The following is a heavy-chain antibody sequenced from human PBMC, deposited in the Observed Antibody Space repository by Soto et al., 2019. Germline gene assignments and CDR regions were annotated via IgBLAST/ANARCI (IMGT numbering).Heavy chain of an antibody. CDR1: GFTFSSYG. D-gene: IGHD6-6*01. CDR2: IWYDGSNE. V-gene: IGHV3-33*01. CDR3: ARGSVGISARRPYYFDY. Sequence: GGSLRLSCAASGFTFSSYGMHWVRQAPGKGLEWVAVIWYDGSNEYYADSVKGRFTISRDNSKNTLYLQMNSLRAEDTAVYYCARGSVGISARRPYYFDYWGQGTLVTVSS. J-gene: IGHJ4*02.